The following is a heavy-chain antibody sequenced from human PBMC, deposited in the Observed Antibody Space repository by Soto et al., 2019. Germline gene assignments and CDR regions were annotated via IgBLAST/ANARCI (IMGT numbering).Heavy chain of an antibody. J-gene: IGHJ6*02. Sequence: QVQLQESGPGLVKPSQTLSLTFTVSGGSISSGGYYWSWIRQHPGKGLEWIGYIYYSGSTYYNPSLKSRVTISVDTSKNQFSLKLGSVTAADTAVYYCAKETVVDSYYYYGMDVWGQGTTVTVSS. V-gene: IGHV4-31*03. CDR2: IYYSGST. CDR3: AKETVVDSYYYYGMDV. CDR1: GGSISSGGYY. D-gene: IGHD2-15*01.